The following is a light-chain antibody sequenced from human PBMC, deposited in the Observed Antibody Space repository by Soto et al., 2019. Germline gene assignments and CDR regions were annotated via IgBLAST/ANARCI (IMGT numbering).Light chain of an antibody. CDR3: LQDYNYPRT. CDR1: QGIRND. Sequence: AIQMTQSPSALSASVGDRVTITCRASQGIRNDLGWYQQKPGKAPKLLIYAATSLQSGVPSRFSGSGSGTDFTLTISSLQPEDFAAYYCLQDYNYPRTFGQGTKVEIK. CDR2: AAT. J-gene: IGKJ1*01. V-gene: IGKV1-6*01.